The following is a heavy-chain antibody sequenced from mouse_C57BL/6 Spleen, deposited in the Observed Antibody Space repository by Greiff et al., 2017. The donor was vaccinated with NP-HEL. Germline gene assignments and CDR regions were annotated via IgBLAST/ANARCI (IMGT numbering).Heavy chain of an antibody. CDR1: GYTFTSYW. Sequence: VQLQQSGTVLARPGASVKMSCKTSGYTFTSYWMNWVKQRPGQGLEWIGAIYPGNSDTSYNQKFKGKAKLTAVTSANTAYMERSSLTNEDSAVYYCTMDDDYYGFDYWGQGTTLTVSS. CDR3: TMDDDYYGFDY. J-gene: IGHJ2*01. V-gene: IGHV1-5*01. D-gene: IGHD1-1*01. CDR2: IYPGNSDT.